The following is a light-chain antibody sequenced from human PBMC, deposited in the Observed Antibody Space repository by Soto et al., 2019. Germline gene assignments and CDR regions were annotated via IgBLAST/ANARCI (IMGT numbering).Light chain of an antibody. CDR3: QQRSNWPSVT. J-gene: IGKJ4*01. CDR2: DAS. CDR1: QSITNS. V-gene: IGKV3-11*01. Sequence: ESVLTQSPATLSLSPGDRATLSCRASQSITNSLAWYRHQPGQPPRLLIYDASKRATGIPARFIGSGSGTHFTLTISSLXPEDFGLYYCQQRSNWPSVTFGGGTKVDTK.